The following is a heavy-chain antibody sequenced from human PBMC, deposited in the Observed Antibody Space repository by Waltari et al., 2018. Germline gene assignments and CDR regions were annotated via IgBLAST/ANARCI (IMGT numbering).Heavy chain of an antibody. CDR2: ISSSSSTI. V-gene: IGHV3-48*01. Sequence: EVQLVESGGGLVQPGGSLRLSCAASGFTFSSYSMTWVRQAPGKGLEWVSYISSSSSTIYYADSVKGRFTISRDNAKNSLYLQMNSLRAEDTAVYYCARVAAAGYFDLWGRGTLVTVSS. CDR3: ARVAAAGYFDL. D-gene: IGHD6-13*01. CDR1: GFTFSSYS. J-gene: IGHJ2*01.